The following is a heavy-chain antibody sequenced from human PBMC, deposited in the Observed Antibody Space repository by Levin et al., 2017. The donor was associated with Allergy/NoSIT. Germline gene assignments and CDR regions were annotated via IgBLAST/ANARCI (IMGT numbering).Heavy chain of an antibody. J-gene: IGHJ4*02. V-gene: IGHV3-7*01. CDR3: ARGQQLVF. Sequence: ETLSLTCAASGFTFSNYWMSWVRQAPGKGLEWVANIKPDGSEKYYVDSVKGRFTISRDNAKNSLYLHMDSLRAEDTAVYYCARGQQLVFWGQGSLVTVSS. CDR2: IKPDGSEK. CDR1: GFTFSNYW. D-gene: IGHD6-13*01.